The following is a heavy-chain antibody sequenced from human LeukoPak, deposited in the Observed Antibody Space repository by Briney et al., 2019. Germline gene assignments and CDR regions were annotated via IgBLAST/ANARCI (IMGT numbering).Heavy chain of an antibody. D-gene: IGHD6-19*01. J-gene: IGHJ4*02. CDR3: ARDPYSHDSSGFSYFLQY. Sequence: GGSLRLSCVVFGFTFSSYWMSWFRQAPGKGLEWVAVVSYDGDFKLYGDSVKGRFTISRDNSQNMLFLQMNDLRPQDAATYFCARDPYSHDSSGFSYFLQYWGQGTVVTVSS. CDR1: GFTFSSYW. CDR2: VSYDGDFK. V-gene: IGHV3-30-3*01.